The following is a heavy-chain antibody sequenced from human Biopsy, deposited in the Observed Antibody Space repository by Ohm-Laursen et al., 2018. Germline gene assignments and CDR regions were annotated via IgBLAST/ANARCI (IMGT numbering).Heavy chain of an antibody. D-gene: IGHD3-9*01. V-gene: IGHV1-69*13. J-gene: IGHJ6*02. CDR1: GYTFTSYD. CDR3: APQTPRDPDILTGAYHYDMAV. Sequence: SVKVSCKASGYTFTSYDINWVRQAPGQGLEWMGGIITFFRTVNYAQNFQGRLTITADEFTDTAYMELRSLRSEDTAVYYCAPQTPRDPDILTGAYHYDMAVWGQGTTVTVSS. CDR2: IITFFRTV.